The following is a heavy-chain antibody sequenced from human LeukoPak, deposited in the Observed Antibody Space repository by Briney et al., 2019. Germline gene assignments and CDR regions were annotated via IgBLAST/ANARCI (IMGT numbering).Heavy chain of an antibody. D-gene: IGHD3-3*01. CDR3: ADDFWSGYSDFGMDV. CDR2: ISGSGGST. CDR1: GFTFSSYA. Sequence: GGSLRLSCAASGFTFSSYAMSWVRQAPGKGREWGSAISGSGGSTYYADSVKGRFTISRDNSKNTLYLQMNSLRAEDTAVYYCADDFWSGYSDFGMDVWGQGTTVTVSS. V-gene: IGHV3-23*01. J-gene: IGHJ6*02.